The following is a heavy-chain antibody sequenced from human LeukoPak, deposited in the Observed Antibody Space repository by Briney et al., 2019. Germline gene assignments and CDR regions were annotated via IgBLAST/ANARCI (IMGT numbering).Heavy chain of an antibody. CDR2: ISGSGGST. Sequence: GGSLRLSCAASGFTFSSYAMSWVRQAPGKGLEWVSGISGSGGSTYYADSVQGRFTISRDNSKNTLYLQMNSLRAEDTAVYYCAKLDCIPYSSGWAYWGQGTLVTVSS. V-gene: IGHV3-23*01. CDR3: AKLDCIPYSSGWAY. J-gene: IGHJ4*02. CDR1: GFTFSSYA. D-gene: IGHD6-19*01.